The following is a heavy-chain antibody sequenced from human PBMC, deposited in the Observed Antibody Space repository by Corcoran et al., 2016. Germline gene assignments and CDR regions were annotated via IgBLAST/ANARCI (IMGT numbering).Heavy chain of an antibody. J-gene: IGHJ6*02. CDR1: GYSFTSYW. V-gene: IGHV5-10-1*03. CDR3: ATSGIQQRGRPTASRHNYYGMDV. CDR2: IDPSDSYT. Sequence: EVQLVQSGAEVKKPGESLRISCKGSGYSFTSYWISWVRQMPGKGLEWMGRIDPSDSYTNYSPSFQGHVTISPDKSISATYLQWSSLKASDTAMYYCATSGIQQRGRPTASRHNYYGMDVWGQGTTVTVAS. D-gene: IGHD1-26*01.